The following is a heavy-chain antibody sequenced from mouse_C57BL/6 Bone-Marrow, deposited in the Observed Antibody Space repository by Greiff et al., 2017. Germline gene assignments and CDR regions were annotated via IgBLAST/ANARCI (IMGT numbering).Heavy chain of an antibody. CDR3: SSFDCNYLDV. CDR1: GFNIKDDY. D-gene: IGHD2-4*01. V-gene: IGHV14-4*01. CDR2: IDPEIGDT. J-gene: IGHJ2*01. Sequence: EVQLHQSGAELVRPGASVKLSCTASGFNIKDDYIHWVKQRPEQGLEWIGWIDPEIGDTAYASKFQGKATITSDTSSNTAYLQLSSLTSDDTSVYYCSSFDCNYLDVWGQGTPLTVAS.